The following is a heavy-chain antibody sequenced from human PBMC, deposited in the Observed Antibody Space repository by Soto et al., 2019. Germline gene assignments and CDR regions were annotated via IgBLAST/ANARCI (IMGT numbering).Heavy chain of an antibody. V-gene: IGHV3-49*05. Sequence: EVQLVESGGGLVKPGQSLRLSCTASGFTFGDYAMSWFRQAPGKGLEWVGFIRSKAYGGTTENAASVKGRFTISRDDSKSIAYLQMNSLKTEDTAVYYCTREANRGWYGYGMDVWGQGTTVTVSS. CDR3: TREANRGWYGYGMDV. J-gene: IGHJ6*02. CDR2: IRSKAYGGTT. CDR1: GFTFGDYA. D-gene: IGHD6-19*01.